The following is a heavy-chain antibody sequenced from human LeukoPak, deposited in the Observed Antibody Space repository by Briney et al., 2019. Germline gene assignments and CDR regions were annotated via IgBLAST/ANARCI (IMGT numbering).Heavy chain of an antibody. J-gene: IGHJ4*02. V-gene: IGHV3-23*01. Sequence: HAGGSLRLSCAASGFTFRTFGMIWVRQPPGKGLEWVSSIFPSGGEIHYADSVRGRFTISRDNSKSTLSLQMNSLRAEDTAIYYCATYRQVLLPFDSWGQGTLVTVSS. D-gene: IGHD2-8*02. CDR3: ATYRQVLLPFDS. CDR2: IFPSGGEI. CDR1: GFTFRTFG.